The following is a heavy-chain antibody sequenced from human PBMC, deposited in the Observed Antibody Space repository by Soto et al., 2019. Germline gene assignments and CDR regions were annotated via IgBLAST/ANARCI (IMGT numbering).Heavy chain of an antibody. CDR3: ARYPLPRGGRSGPFDI. J-gene: IGHJ3*02. D-gene: IGHD2-15*01. CDR2: TYYRSQWYN. V-gene: IGHV6-1*01. CDR1: GDSVPSNSAA. Sequence: PPQTPSLNCAISGDSVPSNSAAWNWIRQAPSRGHEWRGRTYYRSQWYNDNAVSVKSRITIHTEQSKNQSSLQLNSVIPWDTAVYYGARYPLPRGGRSGPFDIWGQGKMV.